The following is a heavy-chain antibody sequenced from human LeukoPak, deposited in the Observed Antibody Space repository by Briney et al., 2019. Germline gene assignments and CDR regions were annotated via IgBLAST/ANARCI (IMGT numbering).Heavy chain of an antibody. D-gene: IGHD5-18*01. CDR3: ARVGRIQLRYYYYYMDV. CDR2: IYYSGST. CDR1: GGSISSYY. V-gene: IGHV4-59*01. Sequence: SETLSLTCTVSGGSISSYYWSWIRQPPGKGLEWIGYIYYSGSTNYNPSLKSRVTISVDTSKNQFSLKLSSVTAADTAVYYCARVGRIQLRYYYYYMDVWGKGTTVTVSS. J-gene: IGHJ6*03.